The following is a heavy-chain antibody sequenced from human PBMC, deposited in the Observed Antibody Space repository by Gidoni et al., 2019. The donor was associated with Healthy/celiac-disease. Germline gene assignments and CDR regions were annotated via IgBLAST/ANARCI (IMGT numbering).Heavy chain of an antibody. V-gene: IGHV3-30*03. CDR1: GFTFSSYG. CDR3: ARDQDVTVTINYYYGMDV. Sequence: QVQLVESGGGVVQPGRSLRLSCAASGFTFSSYGMHWVRQAPGKGLEWVAVISYDGSNKYYADSVKGRFTISRDNSKNTLYLQMNSLRAEDTAVYYCARDQDVTVTINYYYGMDVWGQGTTVTVSS. CDR2: ISYDGSNK. D-gene: IGHD4-17*01. J-gene: IGHJ6*02.